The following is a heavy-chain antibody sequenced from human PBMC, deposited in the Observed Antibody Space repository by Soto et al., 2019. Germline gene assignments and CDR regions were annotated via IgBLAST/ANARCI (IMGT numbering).Heavy chain of an antibody. CDR3: ARGLLRREWDYYYYYGMDV. J-gene: IGHJ6*02. CDR1: GGSISSYY. CDR2: IYYSGST. V-gene: IGHV4-59*01. Sequence: GIPSETLSLTCTVSGGSISSYYWSWIRQPPGKGLEWIGYIYYSGSTNYNPSLKSRVTISVDTSKNQFSLKLSSVTAADTAVYYCARGLLRREWDYYYYYGMDVWGQGTTVTVSS. D-gene: IGHD3-3*01.